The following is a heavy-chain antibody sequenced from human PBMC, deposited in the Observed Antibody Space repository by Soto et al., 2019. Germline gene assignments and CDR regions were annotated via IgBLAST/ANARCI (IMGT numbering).Heavy chain of an antibody. CDR1: GITFSSYE. V-gene: IGHV3-48*03. CDR2: ISGSGSII. J-gene: IGHJ4*02. Sequence: EVQLVESGGGSVQSGGSLRLSCAASGITFSSYEMNWVRQAPGKGLEWVSYISGSGSIIYYADSVKGRFTISRDNAKKSLYLRINSLRAEDTAVYYCATVGGSDFFDYWGQGTLVTVSS. D-gene: IGHD2-21*01. CDR3: ATVGGSDFFDY.